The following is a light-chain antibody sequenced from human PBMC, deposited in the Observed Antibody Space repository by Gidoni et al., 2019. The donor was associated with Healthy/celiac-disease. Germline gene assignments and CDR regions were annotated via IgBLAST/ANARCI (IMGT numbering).Light chain of an antibody. J-gene: IGKJ3*01. CDR3: QQYGGSPLFT. Sequence: EIVLTQSPGTLSLSPGERATLSCRASQSVSNNFLAWYQQKPGRAPSLLIYGVSSRATGIPDRFSGSGSGTDFTLTISRLEPEDFAVYYCQQYGGSPLFTFGPGTKVDIK. V-gene: IGKV3-20*01. CDR1: QSVSNNF. CDR2: GVS.